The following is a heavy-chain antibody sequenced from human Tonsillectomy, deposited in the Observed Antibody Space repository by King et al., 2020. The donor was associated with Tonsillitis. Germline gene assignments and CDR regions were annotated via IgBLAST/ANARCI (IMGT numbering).Heavy chain of an antibody. Sequence: VQLVESGGGLVQPGGSLRVSCAASGFTVSSNYMSWVRQAPGKGLEWVSVIYSGGSTYYSDSVNGRFTISTPNSKNTLYLQMNSLRADDTAVYYCARDVDSSRWHVVWGQGPTVTVSS. CDR2: IYSGGST. J-gene: IGHJ6*02. V-gene: IGHV3-53*04. CDR1: GFTVSSNY. D-gene: IGHD6-19*01. CDR3: ARDVDSSRWHVV.